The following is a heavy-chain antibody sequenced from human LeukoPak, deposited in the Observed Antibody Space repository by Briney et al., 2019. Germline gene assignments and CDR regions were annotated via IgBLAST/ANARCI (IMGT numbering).Heavy chain of an antibody. CDR1: GYTFTSYY. V-gene: IGHV1-46*01. CDR2: INPSGGST. J-gene: IGHJ6*03. D-gene: IGHD2-2*02. Sequence: ASVKVSCKASGYTFTSYYMHWVRQAPGQGLEWMGRINPSGGSTSYAQKFQGRVTMTRDMSTSTVYMELSSLRSEDTAEYYCARAGRLCVGTSCYRSSYYYYYMDVWGKGTTVTVSS. CDR3: ARAGRLCVGTSCYRSSYYYYYMDV.